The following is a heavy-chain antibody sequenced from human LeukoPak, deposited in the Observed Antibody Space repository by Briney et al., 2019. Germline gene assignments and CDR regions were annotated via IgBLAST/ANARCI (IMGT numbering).Heavy chain of an antibody. D-gene: IGHD6-6*01. Sequence: ASVKVSCKASGGTFSSYAISWVRQAPGQGLERMGRIIPIFGTANYAQKFQGRVTITTDESTSTAYMELSSLRSEDTAVYYCARDSSSSFAFDCWGQGTLVTVSS. CDR1: GGTFSSYA. J-gene: IGHJ4*02. CDR3: ARDSSSSFAFDC. V-gene: IGHV1-69*05. CDR2: IIPIFGTA.